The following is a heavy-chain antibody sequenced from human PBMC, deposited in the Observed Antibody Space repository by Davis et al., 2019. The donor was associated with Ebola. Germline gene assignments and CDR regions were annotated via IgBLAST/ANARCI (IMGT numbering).Heavy chain of an antibody. Sequence: SETLSLTCAVSGGSISSYYWSWIRQPPGKGLEWIGYIYYSGSTNYNPSLKSRVTISVDTSKNQFSLKLSSVTAADTAVYYCARDLVSSSSAWWLSPETTHYYYYGMDVWGQGTTVTVSS. CDR3: ARDLVSSSSAWWLSPETTHYYYYGMDV. J-gene: IGHJ6*02. V-gene: IGHV4-59*01. CDR1: GGSISSYY. D-gene: IGHD6-6*01. CDR2: IYYSGST.